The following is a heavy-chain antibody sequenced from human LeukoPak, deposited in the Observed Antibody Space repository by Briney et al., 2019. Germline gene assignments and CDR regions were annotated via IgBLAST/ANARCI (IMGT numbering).Heavy chain of an antibody. CDR1: GGSISSSSYY. J-gene: IGHJ4*02. D-gene: IGHD2-15*01. CDR2: IYYSGST. V-gene: IGHV4-39*01. CDR3: TRHPYRYCSGGNCYSDY. Sequence: SETLSLTCTVSGGSISSSSYYWGWIRQPPGEGLEWIGTIYYSGSTYYNPSLRSRVTISVDTSKNQFSLKLSSVTAADTAVYYCTRHPYRYCSGGNCYSDYWGQGTLVTVSS.